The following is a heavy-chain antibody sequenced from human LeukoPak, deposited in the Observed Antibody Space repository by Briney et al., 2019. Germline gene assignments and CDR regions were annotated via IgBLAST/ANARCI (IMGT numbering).Heavy chain of an antibody. J-gene: IGHJ4*02. D-gene: IGHD3/OR15-3a*01. Sequence: QPGGSLRLSCAASGFTFSDHYMDWVRQAPGKGLEWVGRTRNKAYTYTTEYAASVKGRFTISRDDSENLLYLQMNSLKTEDTALYYCVRVSGLATFDYWGQGTLVTVSS. CDR1: GFTFSDHY. V-gene: IGHV3-72*01. CDR2: TRNKAYTYTT. CDR3: VRVSGLATFDY.